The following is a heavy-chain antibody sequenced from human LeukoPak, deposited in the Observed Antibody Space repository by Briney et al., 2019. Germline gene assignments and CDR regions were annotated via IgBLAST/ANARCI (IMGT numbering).Heavy chain of an antibody. D-gene: IGHD6-19*01. CDR1: GFTFSSYG. Sequence: PGGSLRLSCAASGFTFSSYGMHWVRQAPGKGLEWVAVISYDGSNKYYADSVKGRFIISRDNSKNTLYLQMNSLRAEDTAVYYCAAGLVHESDYWGQGTLVTVSS. CDR3: AAGLVHESDY. CDR2: ISYDGSNK. J-gene: IGHJ4*02. V-gene: IGHV3-30*03.